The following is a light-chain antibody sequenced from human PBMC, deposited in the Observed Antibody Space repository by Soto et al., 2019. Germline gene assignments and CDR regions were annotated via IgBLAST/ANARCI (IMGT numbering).Light chain of an antibody. CDR3: CSYAGTFNFR. J-gene: IGLJ2*01. CDR2: DVS. CDR1: SSDVGDYDY. Sequence: QSALTQPRSVSGSPGQSVTISCTGTSSDVGDYDYVSWYQQHPGKDPKLMIYDVSKRPSGVPDRFSGSKSGNTASLTISGLRAEDEADYYCCSYAGTFNFRFGGGTQLTVL. V-gene: IGLV2-11*01.